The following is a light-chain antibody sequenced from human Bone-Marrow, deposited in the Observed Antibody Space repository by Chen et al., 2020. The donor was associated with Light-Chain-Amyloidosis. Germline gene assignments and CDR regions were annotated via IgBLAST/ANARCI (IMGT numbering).Light chain of an antibody. J-gene: IGLJ1*01. V-gene: IGLV2-14*01. CDR2: EVT. CDR1: SSDVGGDNH. CDR3: SSSTSTNTLV. Sequence: QSALTQPASVSGSPGQSITISCTGPSSDVGGDNHVSWYQQHPDKAPKLMIYEVTNRPSCVPVRVTGSKSADTASRSISEVQTEAEADYYCSSSTSTNTLVFGSGTRVTVL.